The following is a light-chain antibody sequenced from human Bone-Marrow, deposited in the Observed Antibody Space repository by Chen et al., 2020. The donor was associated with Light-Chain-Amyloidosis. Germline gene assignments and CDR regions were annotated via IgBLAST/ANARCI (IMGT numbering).Light chain of an antibody. CDR3: QQYNSYPWT. CDR2: KAS. Sequence: DIQMTQSPSTLSASVGDRVTITCRASQSISSWLAWYQQKPGKAPKLLIYKASSLESGVPSRVSGSGSGTEFTHTISNLQPDDFATYYCQQYNSYPWTFGQGTKVEIK. J-gene: IGKJ1*01. V-gene: IGKV1-5*03. CDR1: QSISSW.